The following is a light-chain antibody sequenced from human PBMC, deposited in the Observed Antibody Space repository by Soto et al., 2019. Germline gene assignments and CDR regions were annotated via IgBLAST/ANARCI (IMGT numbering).Light chain of an antibody. V-gene: IGLV2-23*03. CDR3: CSYAGNRTFV. J-gene: IGLJ2*01. Sequence: QSALTQPASVSGSPGQSITISCTATSSDFGIFDLVSWYQQYPGKAPKVIIFEGSKRPSGVSDRFSGSTSGNSASLTISGLQAEDEADYHCCSYAGNRTFVFGGGTKLTVL. CDR1: SSDFGIFDL. CDR2: EGS.